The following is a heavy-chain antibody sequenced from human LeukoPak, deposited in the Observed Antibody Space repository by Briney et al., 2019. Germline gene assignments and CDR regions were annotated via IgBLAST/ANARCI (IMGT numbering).Heavy chain of an antibody. D-gene: IGHD2-2*01. CDR1: GGSISSYY. J-gene: IGHJ4*02. Sequence: SETLSLTCTVSGGSISSYYWSWIRQPPGKGLEWIGYIYYSGSTNHNPSPKSRVTISVDTSKNQFSLKLSSVTAADTAVYYCARGVVPASWPLFDYWGQGTLVTVSS. CDR3: ARGVVPASWPLFDY. CDR2: IYYSGST. V-gene: IGHV4-59*01.